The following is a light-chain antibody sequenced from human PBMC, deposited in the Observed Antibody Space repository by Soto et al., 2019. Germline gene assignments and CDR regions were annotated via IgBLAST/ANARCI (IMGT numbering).Light chain of an antibody. V-gene: IGLV2-23*02. CDR1: SSDVGSYNF. J-gene: IGLJ1*01. CDR3: CSFAGTSSYV. Sequence: QSALTQPASVSGSPGQSITISCAGTSSDVGSYNFVSWYQQHPGRAPKLMIYEVTKRPSGVSSRFSGSKSGNTASLTISGLQAEDEADYYCCSFAGTSSYVFGNGTKVTVL. CDR2: EVT.